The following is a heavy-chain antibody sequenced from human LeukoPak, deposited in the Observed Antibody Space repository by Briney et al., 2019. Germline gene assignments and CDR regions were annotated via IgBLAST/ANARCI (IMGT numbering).Heavy chain of an antibody. CDR1: GFTFSSYW. J-gene: IGHJ6*02. D-gene: IGHD3-22*01. CDR2: IKQDGREK. Sequence: GGSLRLSCAASGFTFSSYWMSWVRQPPGKGREWVANIKQDGREKYYVDSVKGRFTISRDNAKNSLYLQMNSLRAEDTAVYYCARDKGYYDSSSSYYYGMDVWGQGTTVTVSS. CDR3: ARDKGYYDSSSSYYYGMDV. V-gene: IGHV3-7*01.